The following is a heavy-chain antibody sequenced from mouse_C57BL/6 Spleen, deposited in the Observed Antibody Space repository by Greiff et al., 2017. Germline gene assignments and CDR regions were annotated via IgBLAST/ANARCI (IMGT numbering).Heavy chain of an antibody. CDR3: ARGWLPYFYYAMDY. V-gene: IGHV3-6*01. Sequence: EVHLVESGPGLVKPSQSLSLTCSVTGYSITSGYYWNWIRQFPGNKLEWMGYISYDGSNNYNPSLKNRISITRDTSKNQFFLKLNSVTTEDTATYYCARGWLPYFYYAMDYWGQGTSVTVSS. J-gene: IGHJ4*01. D-gene: IGHD2-2*01. CDR2: ISYDGSN. CDR1: GYSITSGYY.